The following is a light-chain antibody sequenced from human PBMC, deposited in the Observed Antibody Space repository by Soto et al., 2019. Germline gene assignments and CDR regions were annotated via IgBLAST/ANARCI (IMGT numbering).Light chain of an antibody. J-gene: IGLJ2*01. CDR3: SSYVGSSNVV. CDR2: EVS. CDR1: SSDVGSYNL. Sequence: QSVLTQPASVSGSPGQSITISCTGTSSDVGSYNLVSWYQQHPGKAPKLMIYEVSKRPTGVSNRFSGSKSGNTASLTISGLQAVDEADYYCSSYVGSSNVVFGGCTQLTVL. V-gene: IGLV2-23*02.